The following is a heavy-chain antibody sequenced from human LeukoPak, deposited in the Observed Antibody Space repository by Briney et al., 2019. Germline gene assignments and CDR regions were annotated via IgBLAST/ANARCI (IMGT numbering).Heavy chain of an antibody. V-gene: IGHV1-18*01. Sequence: ASVKVSCKASGYTFTSFGINWVGQAPGQGLEWMGWISAYNGNTNYAQKLQGRVTMTTDTSTSTAYMELRSLRSDDTAVYYCARDLGLGATTGYWGQGTLVTVSS. CDR2: ISAYNGNT. CDR1: GYTFTSFG. D-gene: IGHD5-12*01. CDR3: ARDLGLGATTGY. J-gene: IGHJ4*02.